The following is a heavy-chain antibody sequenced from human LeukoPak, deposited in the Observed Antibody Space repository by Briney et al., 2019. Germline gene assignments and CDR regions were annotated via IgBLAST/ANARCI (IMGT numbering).Heavy chain of an antibody. CDR2: INPNSGGT. Sequence: ASVKVSCKASGYTFTGYYMHWVRQAPGQGLEWMGWINPNSGGTNYAQKFQGRVTMTRDTSISTAYMELSRLRSDDTAVYYCARSQPADAEYGDYGYWGQGTLVTVSS. CDR3: ARSQPADAEYGDYGY. D-gene: IGHD4-17*01. J-gene: IGHJ4*02. V-gene: IGHV1-2*02. CDR1: GYTFTGYY.